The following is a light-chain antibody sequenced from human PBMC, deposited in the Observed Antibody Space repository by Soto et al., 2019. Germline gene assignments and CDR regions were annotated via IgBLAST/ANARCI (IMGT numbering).Light chain of an antibody. CDR2: EVN. CDR3: SSHAGSKRV. V-gene: IGLV2-8*01. Sequence: ALTQPPSASGSPGQSVTISCTGTSSDVGGYNYVSWYQQHPGKAPKLMIYEVNKRPSGVPDRFSGSKSGNTASLTVSGLQAEDEGGYYCSSHAGSKRVFGTGTKVTVL. J-gene: IGLJ1*01. CDR1: SSDVGGYNY.